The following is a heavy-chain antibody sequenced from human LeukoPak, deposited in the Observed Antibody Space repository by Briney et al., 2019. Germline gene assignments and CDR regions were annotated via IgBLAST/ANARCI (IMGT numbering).Heavy chain of an antibody. CDR1: GYNFATYW. D-gene: IGHD6-13*01. CDR2: IYPGNSHT. V-gene: IGHV5-51*01. Sequence: GQSLKISCQGSGYNFATYWIVWVRQMPGKGLEWMGIIYPGNSHTRYSPSFQGQVTISADTSISTAYLHWSSLQSSDTAMYYCAKFHATWYGDTWGQGTLVTVSS. CDR3: AKFHATWYGDT. J-gene: IGHJ4*02.